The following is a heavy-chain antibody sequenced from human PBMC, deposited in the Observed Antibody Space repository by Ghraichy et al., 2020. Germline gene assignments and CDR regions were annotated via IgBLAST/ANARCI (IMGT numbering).Heavy chain of an antibody. J-gene: IGHJ6*02. V-gene: IGHV3-7*03. CDR3: ARGARDSKYLIWDV. D-gene: IGHD4-11*01. CDR1: GFTFTNYW. CDR2: IRQDGTEI. Sequence: GESLNISCTDSGFTFTNYWMSWVRQAPGKGLEYVANIRQDGTEIYYVDSLEGRFTISRDNPKNSVFLQMSSLRAEDSAVYYCARGARDSKYLIWDVWGQGTTVTVSS.